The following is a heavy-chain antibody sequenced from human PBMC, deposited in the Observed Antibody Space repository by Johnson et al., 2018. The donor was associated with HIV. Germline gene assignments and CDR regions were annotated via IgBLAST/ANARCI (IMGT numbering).Heavy chain of an antibody. D-gene: IGHD3-22*01. CDR1: GFTFSSYG. CDR3: AKDVGNYWPDSFDI. CDR2: IRYDGSNK. V-gene: IGHV3-30*02. Sequence: QVQLVESGGGVVQPGGSLRLSCAASGFTFSSYGMHWVRQAPGKGLEWVAFIRYDGSNKYYADSVQGRFTISRDKSENTLYLQMNSLRDEDTAVYYCAKDVGNYWPDSFDIWGQGTMGTVSS. J-gene: IGHJ3*02.